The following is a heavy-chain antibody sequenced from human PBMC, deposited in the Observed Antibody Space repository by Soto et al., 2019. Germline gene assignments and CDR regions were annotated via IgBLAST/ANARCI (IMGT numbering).Heavy chain of an antibody. V-gene: IGHV3-48*03. CDR1: GFTFSSYE. CDR2: ISSSGSTI. CDR3: ATLDSRSSLYYYGMDV. Sequence: GGSLRLSCAASGFTFSSYEMNWVRQAPGKGLEWVSYISSSGSTIYYADSVKGRFTISRDNAKNSLYLQMNSLRAEDTAVYYCATLDSRSSLYYYGMDVWGQGTTVTVYS. J-gene: IGHJ6*02. D-gene: IGHD6-6*01.